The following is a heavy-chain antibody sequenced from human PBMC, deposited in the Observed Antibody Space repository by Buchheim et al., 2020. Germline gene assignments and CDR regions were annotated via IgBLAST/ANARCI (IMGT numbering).Heavy chain of an antibody. CDR2: IYHSGNT. V-gene: IGHV4-30-4*01. CDR1: GDSISGSDEY. Sequence: QVQLQESGPGLVKPSETLSLTCTVSGDSISGSDEYWSWLRQPPGKGLEWIAYIYHSGNTYYHPSLGSRIVISVETSKNQFSLRLSSVTAADTAVYYCARGMNHYDSTPPWFDPWGRGTL. J-gene: IGHJ5*02. CDR3: ARGMNHYDSTPPWFDP. D-gene: IGHD3-22*01.